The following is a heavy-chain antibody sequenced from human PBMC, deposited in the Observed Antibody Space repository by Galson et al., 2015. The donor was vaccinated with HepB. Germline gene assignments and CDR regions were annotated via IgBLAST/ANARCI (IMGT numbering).Heavy chain of an antibody. CDR2: ITGSGGNI. V-gene: IGHV3-23*01. J-gene: IGHJ6*02. CDR1: GFTFSSYA. CDR3: AKDGYIVATQIYGMDV. Sequence: SLRLSCAASGFTFSSYAMSWVRQAPGKGLGWVSGITGSGGNIYYADSVKGRFTISRDNSKTTLYLQMNSLRAGDTAVYYCAKDGYIVATQIYGMDVWGQGTTVTVSS. D-gene: IGHD5-12*01.